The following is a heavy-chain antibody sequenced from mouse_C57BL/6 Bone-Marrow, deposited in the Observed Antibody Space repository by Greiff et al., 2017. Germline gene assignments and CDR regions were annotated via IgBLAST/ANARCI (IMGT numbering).Heavy chain of an antibody. CDR1: GFTFSDFY. D-gene: IGHD1-1*01. V-gene: IGHV7-1*01. CDR2: SRNKANDYTT. CDR3: ARDAGYYGSSTAMDY. J-gene: IGHJ4*01. Sequence: EVMLVESGGGLVQSGRSLRLSCATSGFTFSDFYMEWVRQAPGQGLEWIAASRNKANDYTTEYSASVKGRFIVSRDTSQSILYLQMNALRAEDTAIYYCARDAGYYGSSTAMDYWGQGTSVTVSS.